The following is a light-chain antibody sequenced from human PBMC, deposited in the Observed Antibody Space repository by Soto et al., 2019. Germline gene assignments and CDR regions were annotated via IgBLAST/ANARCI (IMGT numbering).Light chain of an antibody. CDR3: SSYTTIGAPHVV. J-gene: IGLJ2*01. CDR1: SSDIGGYNY. Sequence: QSALTQPASVSGSPGQSITISCTGTSSDIGGYNYISWYQQHPGKAPKLMIYDVSNRPSGVSNRFSGSKSANTASLTISGLHAEDEADYYCSSYTTIGAPHVVFGGGTKLTVL. CDR2: DVS. V-gene: IGLV2-14*01.